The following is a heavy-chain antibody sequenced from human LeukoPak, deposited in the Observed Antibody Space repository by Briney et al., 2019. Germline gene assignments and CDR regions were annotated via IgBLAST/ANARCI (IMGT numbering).Heavy chain of an antibody. V-gene: IGHV3-21*01. Sequence: GGSLRLSCAASGFTFSSYSMNWVRQAPGKGLEWVSSISSSSSYIYYADSVKGRFTISRDNAKNSLYLQMNSLRAEDTAVYYCARDSATSSTYYSYYYGMDVWGQGKTVTVSS. CDR3: ARDSATSSTYYSYYYGMDV. D-gene: IGHD2-2*01. CDR1: GFTFSSYS. J-gene: IGHJ6*02. CDR2: ISSSSSYI.